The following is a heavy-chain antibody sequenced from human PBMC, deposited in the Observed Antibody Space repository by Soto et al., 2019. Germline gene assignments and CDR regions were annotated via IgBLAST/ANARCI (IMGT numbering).Heavy chain of an antibody. CDR1: GGSFSGYY. CDR2: INHSGST. D-gene: IGHD5-18*01. V-gene: IGHV4-34*01. J-gene: IGHJ4*02. CDR3: AMRHGLDTAYYFDY. Sequence: SETLSLTCAVYGGSFSGYYWSWIRQPPGKGLEWIGEINHSGSTNYNPSLKSRVTISVDTSKNQFSLKLSSVTAADTAVYYCAMRHGLDTAYYFDYWRQGTRVTVAS.